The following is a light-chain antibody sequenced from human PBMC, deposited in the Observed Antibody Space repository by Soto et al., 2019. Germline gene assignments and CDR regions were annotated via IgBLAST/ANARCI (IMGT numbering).Light chain of an antibody. Sequence: DIVLTQSPGTLSLSPGDRATLSCRASQSVSATYLAWYQQKRGQAPRLLIYDASSRATGIPDRFTGSGSGTDFTLTISRLEPEDFAVYYCQQYGNFLSFGPGTKVDIK. J-gene: IGKJ3*01. CDR2: DAS. CDR3: QQYGNFLS. V-gene: IGKV3-20*01. CDR1: QSVSATY.